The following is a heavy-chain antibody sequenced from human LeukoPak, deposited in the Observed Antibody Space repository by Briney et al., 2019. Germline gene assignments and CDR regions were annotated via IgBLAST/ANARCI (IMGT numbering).Heavy chain of an antibody. CDR1: GFTFSSYA. CDR2: ISGSGGST. J-gene: IGHJ5*02. CDR3: AKGWFSLVVAGFDP. V-gene: IGHV3-23*01. Sequence: GGSLRLSCAASGFTFSSYAMSWVRQAPGKGLEWVSSISGSGGSTYSADSVKGRFTISRENSKNTLYLQMNSLRAEDTAVYYCAKGWFSLVVAGFDPWGQGTLVPVSS. D-gene: IGHD2-15*01.